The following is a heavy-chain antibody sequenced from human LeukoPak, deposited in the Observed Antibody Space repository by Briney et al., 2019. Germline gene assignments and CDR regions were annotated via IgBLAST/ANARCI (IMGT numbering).Heavy chain of an antibody. V-gene: IGHV3-74*01. CDR3: ARDGYLAPVIAFLDY. CDR1: GFTFSSYY. D-gene: IGHD2-2*03. CDR2: LKGEGSRA. J-gene: IGHJ4*02. Sequence: GGSLRLSCAASGFTFSSYYMHWVRQSPGKGLEWVGQLKGEGSRANYADYVRGGFTISRDNAKNTVYLQLNSLRAEDRAVYYCARDGYLAPVIAFLDYWGQGTPVTVSS.